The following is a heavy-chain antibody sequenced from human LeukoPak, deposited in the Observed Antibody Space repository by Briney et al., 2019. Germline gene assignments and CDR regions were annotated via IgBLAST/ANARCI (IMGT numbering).Heavy chain of an antibody. CDR3: ARSRDLQWLVLGFDY. V-gene: IGHV1-2*02. CDR2: INPNSSGT. CDR1: GYTFTGYY. Sequence: ASVKVSCKASGYTFTGYYMHWVRQAPGQGLGWMGWINPNSSGTNYAQKFQGRVTMTRDTSISTAYMELSRLRSDDTAVYYCARSRDLQWLVLGFDYWGQGTLVTVSS. D-gene: IGHD6-19*01. J-gene: IGHJ4*02.